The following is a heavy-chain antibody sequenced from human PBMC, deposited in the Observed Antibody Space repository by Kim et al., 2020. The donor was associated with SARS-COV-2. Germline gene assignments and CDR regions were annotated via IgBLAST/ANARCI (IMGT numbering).Heavy chain of an antibody. J-gene: IGHJ6*02. CDR1: GYTFTGYY. Sequence: ASVKVSCKASGYTFTGYYMHWVRQAPGQGLEWMGWINPNSGGTNYAQKFQGRVTMTRDTSISTAYMELSRLRSDDTAVYYCARASHSSSDPGGYHYYYYGMDVWGQGTTVTVSS. CDR2: INPNSGGT. CDR3: ARASHSSSDPGGYHYYYYGMDV. D-gene: IGHD6-6*01. V-gene: IGHV1-2*02.